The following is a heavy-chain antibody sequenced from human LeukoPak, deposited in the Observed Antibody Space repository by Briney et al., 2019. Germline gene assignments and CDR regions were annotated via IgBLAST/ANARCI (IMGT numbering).Heavy chain of an antibody. V-gene: IGHV4-61*02. Sequence: SETLSLTCTVSGGSISSGSYYWSWIRQPAGKGLEWIGRIYTSGSTNYNPSLKSRVTISVDTSKNQFSLKLSSVTAADTAVYYCASQCGSGSPFHYWGQGTLVTVSS. CDR1: GGSISSGSYY. D-gene: IGHD3-10*01. CDR3: ASQCGSGSPFHY. CDR2: IYTSGST. J-gene: IGHJ4*02.